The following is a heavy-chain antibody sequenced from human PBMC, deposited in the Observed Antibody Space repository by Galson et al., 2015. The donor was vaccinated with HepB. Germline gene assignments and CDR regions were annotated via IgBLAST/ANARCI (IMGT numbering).Heavy chain of an antibody. V-gene: IGHV3-23*01. J-gene: IGHJ4*02. CDR2: ISGSGGST. D-gene: IGHD5-12*01. CDR3: ATVRLRGYSGYDSEFDY. CDR1: GFTFSSYA. Sequence: SLRLSCAASGFTFSSYAMSWVRQAPGKGLEWVSAISGSGGSTYYADSVKGRFTISRDNSKNTLYLQMNSLRAEDTAVYYCATVRLRGYSGYDSEFDYWGQGTLVTVSS.